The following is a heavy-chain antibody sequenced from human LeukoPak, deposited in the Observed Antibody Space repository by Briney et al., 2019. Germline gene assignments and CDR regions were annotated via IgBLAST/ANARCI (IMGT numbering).Heavy chain of an antibody. V-gene: IGHV4-34*01. CDR3: ARQTGSGLFSLP. D-gene: IGHD3-10*01. Sequence: SETLSLTCTVYGGSFSGYYWSWIRQPPGKGLEWIGEINHSGSTNYNPSLKSRVTISVDTSKNQFSLKLSSVTAADTAVYYCARQTGSGLFSLPGGQGTLVTVSS. CDR2: INHSGST. CDR1: GGSFSGYY. J-gene: IGHJ4*02.